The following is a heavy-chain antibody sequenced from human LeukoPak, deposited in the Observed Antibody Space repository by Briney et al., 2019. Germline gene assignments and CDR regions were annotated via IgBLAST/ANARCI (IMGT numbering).Heavy chain of an antibody. CDR2: ISYDGSNK. V-gene: IGHV3-30*03. CDR1: GFTFSSYG. CDR3: ALEGYYGSGSYYPWGYYYYYGMDV. J-gene: IGHJ6*02. D-gene: IGHD3-10*01. Sequence: GGSLRLSCAASGFTFSSYGMHWVRQAPGKGLEWVAVISYDGSNKYYADSVKGRFTTSRDNSKNTLYLQMNSLRAEDTAVYYCALEGYYGSGSYYPWGYYYYYGMDVWGQGTTVTVSS.